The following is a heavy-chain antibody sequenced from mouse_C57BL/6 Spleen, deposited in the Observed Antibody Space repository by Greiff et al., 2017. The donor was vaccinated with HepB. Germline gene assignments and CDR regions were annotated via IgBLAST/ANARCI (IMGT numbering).Heavy chain of an antibody. CDR1: GYAFSSYW. CDR3: ARGGAQATWFAY. CDR2: IYPGDGDT. V-gene: IGHV1-80*01. D-gene: IGHD3-2*02. Sequence: VKLMESGAELVKPGASVKISCKASGYAFSSYWMNWVKQRPGKGLEWIGQIYPGDGDTNYNGKFKGKATLTADKSSSTAYMQLSSLTSEDSAVYFCARGGAQATWFAYWGQGTLVTVSA. J-gene: IGHJ3*01.